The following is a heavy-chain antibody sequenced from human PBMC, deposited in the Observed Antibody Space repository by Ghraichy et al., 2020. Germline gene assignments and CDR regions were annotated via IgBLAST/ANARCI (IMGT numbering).Heavy chain of an antibody. Sequence: GGSLRLSCAASGFTFSSYAMSWVRQAPGKGLEWVSAISGSGGSTYYADSVKGRFTISRDNSKNTLYLQMNSLRAEDTAVYYCAKRGGYYGSGSRYWYFDLWGHGTLVTVSS. D-gene: IGHD3-10*01. CDR2: ISGSGGST. CDR3: AKRGGYYGSGSRYWYFDL. CDR1: GFTFSSYA. V-gene: IGHV3-23*01. J-gene: IGHJ2*01.